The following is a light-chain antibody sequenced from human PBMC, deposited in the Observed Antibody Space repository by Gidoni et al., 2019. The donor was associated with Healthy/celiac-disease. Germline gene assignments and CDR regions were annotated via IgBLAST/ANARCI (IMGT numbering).Light chain of an antibody. CDR3: QSYDSSLSGSV. CDR2: GNS. J-gene: IGLJ2*01. CDR1: SSNIGAGYD. Sequence: QSVLTPPPSVSPPPGQRVTISCTGSSSNIGAGYDVHWSQQLPGTAPKLLIYGNSNRPSGVPDRFSGSKSGTSASLAITGLQAEDEADYYCQSYDSSLSGSVFGGGTKLTVL. V-gene: IGLV1-40*01.